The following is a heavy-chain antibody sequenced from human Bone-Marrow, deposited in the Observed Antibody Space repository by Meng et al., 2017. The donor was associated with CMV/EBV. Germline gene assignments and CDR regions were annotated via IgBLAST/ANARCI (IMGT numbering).Heavy chain of an antibody. CDR1: GLTVSDYY. Sequence: SLQISCVASGLTVSDYYMSWARQAPGKGLEWVAVVSYDGSNKYYADSVKGRFTISRDNSKNTLYLQMNSLRAEDTAVYYCARDPPPEMATNRGFDYWGQGTLVTFSS. D-gene: IGHD5-24*01. V-gene: IGHV3-30*03. J-gene: IGHJ4*02. CDR3: ARDPPPEMATNRGFDY. CDR2: VSYDGSNK.